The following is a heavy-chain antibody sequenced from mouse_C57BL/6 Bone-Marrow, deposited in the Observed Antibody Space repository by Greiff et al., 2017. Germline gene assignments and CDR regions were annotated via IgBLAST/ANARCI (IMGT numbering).Heavy chain of an antibody. J-gene: IGHJ2*01. CDR3: ARKGQLRLDY. D-gene: IGHD3-2*02. Sequence: QVQLQQPGAELVKPGASVKMSCKASGYTFTSYWITWVKQRPGQGLEWIGDIYPGSGSTNYNEKFKSKATLTVATSSSTAYMQLSSLTSEDSAVYYCARKGQLRLDYWGQGTTLTVSS. V-gene: IGHV1-55*01. CDR1: GYTFTSYW. CDR2: IYPGSGST.